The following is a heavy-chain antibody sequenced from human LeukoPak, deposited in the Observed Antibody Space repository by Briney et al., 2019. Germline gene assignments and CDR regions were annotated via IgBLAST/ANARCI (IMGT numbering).Heavy chain of an antibody. CDR1: GGSISSSNYY. CDR3: ARAHIAARRGPGTLFDY. D-gene: IGHD6-6*01. V-gene: IGHV4-39*07. J-gene: IGHJ4*02. Sequence: SETLSLTCTVSGGSISSSNYYWGWIRQPPGKGLEWIGSIYYSGSTYYNPSLKSRVTISVDTSKNQFSLKLSSVTAADTAVYYCARAHIAARRGPGTLFDYWGQGTLVTVSS. CDR2: IYYSGST.